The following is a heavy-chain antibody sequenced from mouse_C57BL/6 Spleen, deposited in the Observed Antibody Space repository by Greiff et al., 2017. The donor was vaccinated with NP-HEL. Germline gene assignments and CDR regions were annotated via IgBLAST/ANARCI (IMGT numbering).Heavy chain of an antibody. J-gene: IGHJ4*01. CDR1: GYTFTSYW. D-gene: IGHD3-2*02. CDR2: IHPNSGST. Sequence: QVQLKQPGAELVKPGASVKLSCKASGYTFTSYWMHWVKQRPGQGLEWIGMIHPNSGSTNYNEKFKSKATLTVDKSSSTAYMQLSSLTSEDSAVYYCARGAAQATKAMDYWGQGTSVTVSS. CDR3: ARGAAQATKAMDY. V-gene: IGHV1-64*01.